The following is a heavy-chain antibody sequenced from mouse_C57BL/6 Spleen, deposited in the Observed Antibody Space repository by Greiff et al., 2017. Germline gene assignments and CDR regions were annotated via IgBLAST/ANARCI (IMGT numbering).Heavy chain of an antibody. CDR3: ARPTTGGADYDMDY. J-gene: IGHJ4*01. CDR2: IWWDDDK. CDR1: GFSLSTFGMG. Sequence: QVTLKESGPGLLQPSQTLSLTCSFSGFSLSTFGMGVGWIRQPSGKGLEWLEHIWWDDDKYYNPALKSRLSISKDTSKNPVFLKIASVDTADTATYYCARPTTGGADYDMDYWGQGTSVTVSS. V-gene: IGHV8-8*01. D-gene: IGHD1-1*01.